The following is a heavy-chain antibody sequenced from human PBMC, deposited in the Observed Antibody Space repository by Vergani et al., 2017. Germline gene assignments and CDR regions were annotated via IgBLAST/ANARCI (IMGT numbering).Heavy chain of an antibody. Sequence: VQLVESGGGLVQPGRSLRLSCAASGFTFSDYYMSWSRQAPGKGLEWISYISSTSSYTNYADSVKGRFTISRDNAKNSLYLQMNGLRAEDTAVYYCAREIAAAGIDYWGQGTLVTVSS. J-gene: IGHJ4*02. D-gene: IGHD6-13*01. CDR3: AREIAAAGIDY. CDR2: ISSTSSYT. V-gene: IGHV3-11*06. CDR1: GFTFSDYY.